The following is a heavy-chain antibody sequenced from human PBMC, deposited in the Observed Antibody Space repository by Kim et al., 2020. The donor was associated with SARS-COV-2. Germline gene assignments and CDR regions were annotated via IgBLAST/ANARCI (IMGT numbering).Heavy chain of an antibody. V-gene: IGHV1-18*01. J-gene: IGHJ4*02. CDR3: ARVSLDSSGWDFDY. Sequence: YAQKRQVRVTMTTDTSTSTAYMELRSLRSDETAVYYCARVSLDSSGWDFDYWGQGTLVTVSS. D-gene: IGHD6-19*01.